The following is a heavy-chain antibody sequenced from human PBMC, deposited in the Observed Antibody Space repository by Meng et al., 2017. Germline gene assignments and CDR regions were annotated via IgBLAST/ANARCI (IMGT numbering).Heavy chain of an antibody. J-gene: IGHJ3*02. CDR1: GGSISSYY. V-gene: IGHV4-59*01. CDR2: IYYSGST. D-gene: IGHD2-15*01. CDR3: ARFPKLYCSGGSCYLSAFDI. Sequence: SETLSLTCTVSGGSISSYYWSWIRQPPGKGLEWIGYIYYSGSTNYNPSLKSRVTISVDTSKNQFSLKLSSVTAADTAVYYCARFPKLYCSGGSCYLSAFDIWGQGTMVTVSS.